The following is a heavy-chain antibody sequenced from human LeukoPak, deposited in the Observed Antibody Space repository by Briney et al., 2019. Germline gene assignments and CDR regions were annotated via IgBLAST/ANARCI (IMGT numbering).Heavy chain of an antibody. D-gene: IGHD6-19*01. CDR1: GYSIGSRNYY. CDR2: IHYTGAT. CDR3: ASMGITVAGPAECFQH. J-gene: IGHJ1*01. V-gene: IGHV4-39*07. Sequence: SETLSLTCTVSGYSIGSRNYYWGWIRQPPGKGLEWIGTIHYTGATYYNPSLKGRLTMFVDRSKNQFSLKLSSVTAADTAVYYCASMGITVAGPAECFQHWGQGTLVTVSS.